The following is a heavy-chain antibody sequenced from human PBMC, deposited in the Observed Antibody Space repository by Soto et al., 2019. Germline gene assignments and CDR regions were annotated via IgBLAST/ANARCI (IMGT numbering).Heavy chain of an antibody. CDR3: AGHLEMAAIDS. J-gene: IGHJ4*02. CDR1: GYSFTSHW. D-gene: IGHD6-19*01. V-gene: IGHV5-51*01. CDR2: IYPGDSDT. Sequence: GESLKISCKVSGYSFTSHWIGWVRQMPGKDLEWMGIIYPGDSDTRYSPSFEGQVTISADKSISTAYLQWSSLKASDTAMYYCAGHLEMAAIDSWGQGTLVTVSS.